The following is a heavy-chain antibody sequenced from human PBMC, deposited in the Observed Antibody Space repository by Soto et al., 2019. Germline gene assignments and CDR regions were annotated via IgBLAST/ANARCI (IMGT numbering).Heavy chain of an antibody. CDR3: ARSRIAIFGVVIMGHNWFDP. CDR1: GFSLSNARMG. D-gene: IGHD3-3*01. J-gene: IGHJ5*02. CDR2: IFSNDEK. V-gene: IGHV2-26*01. Sequence: QVTLKESGPVLVKPTETLTLTCTVSGFSLSNARMGVSWIRQPPGKALEWLAHIFSNDEKSYSTSLKSRLTISKDSSKSQLVLTMTNMYPGDTATYYCARSRIAIFGVVIMGHNWFDPWGQGNLVTVSS.